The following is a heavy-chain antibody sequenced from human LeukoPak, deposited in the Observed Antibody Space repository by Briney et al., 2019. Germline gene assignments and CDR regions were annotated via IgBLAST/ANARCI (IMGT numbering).Heavy chain of an antibody. J-gene: IGHJ4*02. V-gene: IGHV3-74*01. Sequence: PGGSLRLSCAASGFTFNAYAIHWVRQAPGKGLVWVSRVNTDGSSTSYADSVRGRFTISRDNAKNSLYLQMNSLRAEDTAVYYCARADPQDFDYWGQGTLVTVSS. CDR3: ARADPQDFDY. CDR1: GFTFNAYA. CDR2: VNTDGSST.